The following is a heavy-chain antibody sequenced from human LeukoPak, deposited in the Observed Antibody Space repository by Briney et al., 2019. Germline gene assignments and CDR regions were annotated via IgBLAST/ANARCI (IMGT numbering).Heavy chain of an antibody. CDR1: GGSINSSY. Sequence: SETLSLTCTASGGSINSSYWSWIRQPAGKGLEWIGRIYTSGSTNYNPSLKSRVTISVDTSKNQFSLKLSSVTAADTAVYYCAREKDYYDSSGYYYWGQGTLVTVSS. CDR2: IYTSGST. CDR3: AREKDYYDSSGYYY. D-gene: IGHD3-22*01. J-gene: IGHJ4*02. V-gene: IGHV4-4*07.